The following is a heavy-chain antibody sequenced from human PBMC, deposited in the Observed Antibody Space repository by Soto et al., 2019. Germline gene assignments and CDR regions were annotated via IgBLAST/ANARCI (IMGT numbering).Heavy chain of an antibody. CDR2: IYSGGST. CDR1: GFTVSSNY. CDR3: ARDGFFYPGPADY. V-gene: IGHV3-53*01. Sequence: EVQLLESGGGLVQPGGSLRLSCAASGFTVSSNYMSWVRQAPGKGLEWVSVIYSGGSTYYADSVKGRFTISRDNSKNTLYLQMNSLRAEDTAVYYCARDGFFYPGPADYWGQGTLVTVSS. J-gene: IGHJ4*02. D-gene: IGHD3-16*02.